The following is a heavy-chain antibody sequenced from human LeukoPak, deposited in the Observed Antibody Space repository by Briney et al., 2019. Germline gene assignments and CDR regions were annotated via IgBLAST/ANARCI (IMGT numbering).Heavy chain of an antibody. J-gene: IGHJ4*02. Sequence: SETLSLTCAVYGGSFSGYYWSWIRQPPGKGLEWIGEINHSGSTNYNPSLKSRVTISVDTSKNQFSLKLSSVTAADTAVYYCASYYDSSGYYLRFDYWGQGTLVTVSS. CDR3: ASYYDSSGYYLRFDY. CDR1: GGSFSGYY. CDR2: INHSGST. V-gene: IGHV4-34*01. D-gene: IGHD3-22*01.